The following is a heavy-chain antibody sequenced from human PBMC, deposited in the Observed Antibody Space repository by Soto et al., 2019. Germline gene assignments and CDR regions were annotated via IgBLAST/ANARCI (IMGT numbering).Heavy chain of an antibody. CDR2: ISYDGSNK. Sequence: QVQLVESGGGVVQPGRSLRLSCAASGFTFSSYAMHWVRQAPGKGLEWVAVISYDGSNKYYADSVKGRFTISRDNSKNTLDLHMNSLRAEDTAVYYCARVRDRLMGRGPGYWGQGTLVTVSS. J-gene: IGHJ4*02. V-gene: IGHV3-30-3*01. D-gene: IGHD2-8*01. CDR3: ARVRDRLMGRGPGY. CDR1: GFTFSSYA.